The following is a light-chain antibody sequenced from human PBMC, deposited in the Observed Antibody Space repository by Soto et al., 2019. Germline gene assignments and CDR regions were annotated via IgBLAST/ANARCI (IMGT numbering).Light chain of an antibody. CDR3: QQYYDYSWT. J-gene: IGKJ1*01. CDR2: KAS. V-gene: IGKV1-5*03. CDR1: QSIGDW. Sequence: DVPMTQSPSTLSASVGDRVTITCRASQSIGDWLAWFQQKPGRAPKLLIYKASNLESGVPSTFSGSASGTEFTLTISSLQPDDFATYYCQQYYDYSWTFGQGTKVDIK.